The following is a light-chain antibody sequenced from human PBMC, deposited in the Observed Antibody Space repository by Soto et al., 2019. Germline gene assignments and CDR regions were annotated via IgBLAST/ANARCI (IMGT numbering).Light chain of an antibody. CDR3: QQLYTLPFT. CDR1: HGISTF. J-gene: IGKJ5*01. Sequence: DIQLTQSPSLLSASIGDRVTITCRASHGISTFLAWYQQKPGKAPKLLIYEASTLQSGVPSRFSGSGSGTEFTLTISGLLPEDFAAYHCQQLYTLPFTFGQGTRL. V-gene: IGKV1-9*01. CDR2: EAS.